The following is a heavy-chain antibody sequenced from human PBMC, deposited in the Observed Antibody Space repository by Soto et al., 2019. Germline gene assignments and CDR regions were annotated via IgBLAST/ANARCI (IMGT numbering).Heavy chain of an antibody. J-gene: IGHJ6*02. CDR3: ARDRPVESGSYHYYYGMDV. Sequence: QVQLVQSGAEVKKPGASVKVSCKASGYTFTSYGISWVRQAPGQGLEWMGWISAYNGNTNYAQKLQGRVTMTTDTSTSTAYMELRSLRSDDTAVHYCARDRPVESGSYHYYYGMDVWGQGTTVTVSS. V-gene: IGHV1-18*01. CDR1: GYTFTSYG. D-gene: IGHD1-26*01. CDR2: ISAYNGNT.